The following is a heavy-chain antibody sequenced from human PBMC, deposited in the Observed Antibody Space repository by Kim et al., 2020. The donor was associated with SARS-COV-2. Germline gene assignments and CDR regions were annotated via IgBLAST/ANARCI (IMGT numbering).Heavy chain of an antibody. CDR3: ARGLSSSRNGNWFDP. D-gene: IGHD6-13*01. Sequence: ASVKVSCKASGYTFTSYDINWVRQATGQGLEWMGWMNPNSGNTGYAQKFQGRVTMTRNTSISTAYMELSSLRSEDTAVYYCARGLSSSRNGNWFDPWGQGTLVTVSS. J-gene: IGHJ5*02. CDR2: MNPNSGNT. V-gene: IGHV1-8*01. CDR1: GYTFTSYD.